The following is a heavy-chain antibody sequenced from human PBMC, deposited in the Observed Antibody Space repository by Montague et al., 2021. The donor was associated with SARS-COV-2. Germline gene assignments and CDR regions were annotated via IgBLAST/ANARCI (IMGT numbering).Heavy chain of an antibody. V-gene: IGHV4-39*01. CDR2: LYYSGST. CDR3: ARHGRTRSAMIGVFRDCFDV. J-gene: IGHJ6*02. D-gene: IGHD3-22*01. CDR1: GGSISSSSYY. Sequence: SETLSLTCTVSGGSISSSSYYWGWIRQPPGKGLEWIGSLYYSGSTYYNPSLKSRVTISVDTSKNQFSLKLSSVTAADTAVYYCARHGRTRSAMIGVFRDCFDVWGQGTMVTVSS.